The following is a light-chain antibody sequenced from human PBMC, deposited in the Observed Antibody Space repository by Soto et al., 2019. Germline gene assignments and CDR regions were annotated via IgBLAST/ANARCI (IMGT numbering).Light chain of an antibody. J-gene: IGLJ3*02. Sequence: QSALTQPASVSGSPGQSITISCTGTSRDVGGYNYVSWFQQYPGKAPKLIIYDVNNRPSGVSNRVSGSKSGNTASLTISGLQTEDEADYYFSSYTTSATGVFGGGTKLTVL. V-gene: IGLV2-14*01. CDR1: SRDVGGYNY. CDR2: DVN. CDR3: SSYTTSATGV.